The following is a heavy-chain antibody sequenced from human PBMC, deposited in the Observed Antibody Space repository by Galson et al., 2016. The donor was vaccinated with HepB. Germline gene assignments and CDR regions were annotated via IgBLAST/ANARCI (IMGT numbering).Heavy chain of an antibody. CDR3: AKDAGGAIVVDS. Sequence: SLRLSCAASGVICSTCGTAWVRQAPGKGLEWVSSISGDGINTHYADSVKGRFIISRDNSKNMVHLQMNSLRAEDTAVYYCAKDAGGAIVVDSWGHGTLVTVAS. D-gene: IGHD1-26*01. V-gene: IGHV3-23*01. CDR2: ISGDGINT. CDR1: GVICSTCG. J-gene: IGHJ4*03.